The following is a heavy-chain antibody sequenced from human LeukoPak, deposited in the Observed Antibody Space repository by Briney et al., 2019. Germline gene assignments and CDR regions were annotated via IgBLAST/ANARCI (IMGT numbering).Heavy chain of an antibody. CDR2: IYYSGST. CDR1: GGSISSGGYY. V-gene: IGHV4-31*03. CDR3: ARGHLLFPFDY. Sequence: SETLSLTCTVSGGSISSGGYYWSWIRQHPGKGLEWIGYIYYSGSTYYNPSLKSRVTISVDTSKNQFSLKLSSVTAADTAVYYCARGHLLFPFDYWGQGTLVTVSS. J-gene: IGHJ4*02. D-gene: IGHD2-8*02.